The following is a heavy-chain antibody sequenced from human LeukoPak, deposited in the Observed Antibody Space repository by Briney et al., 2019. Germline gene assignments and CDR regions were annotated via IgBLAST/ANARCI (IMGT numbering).Heavy chain of an antibody. D-gene: IGHD2-2*01. J-gene: IGHJ6*02. CDR3: ARGRCSSTSCYMGLYYYYGMDV. CDR1: GYTFTGYY. CDR2: INPNSGGT. Sequence: ASVKVSCKASGYTFTGYYMHWVRQAPGQGLEWMGWINPNSGGTNYAQKFQGRVTMTRDTSISTAYMELSRLRSDDTAVYYCARGRCSSTSCYMGLYYYYGMDVWGQGTTVTVSS. V-gene: IGHV1-2*02.